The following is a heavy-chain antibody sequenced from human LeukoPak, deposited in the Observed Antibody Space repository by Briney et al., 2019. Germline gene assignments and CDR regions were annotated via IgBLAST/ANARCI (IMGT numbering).Heavy chain of an antibody. CDR2: INPNDGDT. V-gene: IGHV1-2*02. J-gene: IGHJ4*02. D-gene: IGHD2-2*01. CDR1: GYTFTDYY. CDR3: ARANFLYCSSSTCLFDY. Sequence: GASVKVSFKASGYTFTDYYMHWVRQAPGQGFEWMGWINPNDGDTNYAQKFQGRVTITRDTSISTAHMEVSRLRSDDTAVYYCARANFLYCSSSTCLFDYWGQGTLVTVSS.